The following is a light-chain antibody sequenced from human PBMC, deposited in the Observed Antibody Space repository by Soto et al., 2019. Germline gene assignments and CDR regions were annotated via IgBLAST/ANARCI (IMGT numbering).Light chain of an antibody. CDR3: QQYYSTPWT. J-gene: IGKJ1*01. Sequence: DIVMTQSPDSLAVSLGERATINCKSSQSVLYSSNNKNYLAWYQQKPGQPPTLLIDWASTREAGVPDRLIGSGSGTYFTRTISSLQAEDVAVYYCQQYYSTPWTYGQGTKVEIK. V-gene: IGKV4-1*01. CDR2: WAS. CDR1: QSVLYSSNNKNY.